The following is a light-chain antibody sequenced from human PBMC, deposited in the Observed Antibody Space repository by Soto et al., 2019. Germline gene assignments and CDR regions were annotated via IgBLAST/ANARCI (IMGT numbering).Light chain of an antibody. J-gene: IGKJ1*01. V-gene: IGKV3-15*01. Sequence: ILMTQSPATLSVSPGERATLSCRASQSVSNNLAWYQQKPGQAPRLLIYDASTRATGIPARFSGRGSGTEFTLTINGLQSEDFAVDYCQQYNNWPPWTFGQGTKVEIK. CDR3: QQYNNWPPWT. CDR1: QSVSNN. CDR2: DAS.